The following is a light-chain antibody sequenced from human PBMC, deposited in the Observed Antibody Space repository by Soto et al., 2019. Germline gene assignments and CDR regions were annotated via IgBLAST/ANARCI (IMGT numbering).Light chain of an antibody. V-gene: IGLV2-14*03. J-gene: IGLJ1*01. CDR3: TSDTSNNTYV. Sequence: QSVLTQPASVSGSPGQAITISCSGTSSDVGAFNYVYWYQQHPGKAPKLMIYDDSIRPSGVSNRFSGSKSGNTASLTISGLRAEDDADYYRTSDTSNNTYVFGTGTKVTVL. CDR1: SSDVGAFNY. CDR2: DDS.